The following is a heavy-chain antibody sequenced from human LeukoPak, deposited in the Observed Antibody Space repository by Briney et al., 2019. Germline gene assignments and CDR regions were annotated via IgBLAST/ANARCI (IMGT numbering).Heavy chain of an antibody. V-gene: IGHV3-23*01. Sequence: GGSLRLSCAASGFTFSSYAMSWVRQAPGKGLEWVSAISGSGGSTYYADSEKGRFTISRDNSKNTLYLQMNSLRAEDTAVYYCAKVWFGESYFDYWGQGTLVTVSS. CDR2: ISGSGGST. CDR1: GFTFSSYA. D-gene: IGHD3-10*01. CDR3: AKVWFGESYFDY. J-gene: IGHJ4*02.